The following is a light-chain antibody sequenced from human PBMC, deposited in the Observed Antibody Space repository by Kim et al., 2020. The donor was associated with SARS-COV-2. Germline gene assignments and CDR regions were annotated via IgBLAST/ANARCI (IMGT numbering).Light chain of an antibody. CDR2: QDS. CDR1: KLGDKY. V-gene: IGLV3-1*01. J-gene: IGLJ3*02. CDR3: QAWDSSTAV. Sequence: SYELTQPPSVSVSPGQTASITCSGDKLGDKYACWHQQKPGQSPVLVIYQDSKRPSGIPERFSGSISGNTATLTISGTQAMDEADYYCQAWDSSTAVFGGG.